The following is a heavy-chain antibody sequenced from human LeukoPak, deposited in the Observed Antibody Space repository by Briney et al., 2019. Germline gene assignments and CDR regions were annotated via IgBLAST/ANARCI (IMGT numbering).Heavy chain of an antibody. CDR3: ATHPSPYSYGFQPLFGFDY. CDR1: GYTFTTYN. Sequence: ASVKVSCKASGYTFTTYNINWVRQAPGQGLEWMGWISGYNGNTNYAQKLQGRVTMTTDTSTSTAYMELRSLRSDDTAVYYCATHPSPYSYGFQPLFGFDYWGQGTLVTVSS. CDR2: ISGYNGNT. D-gene: IGHD5-18*01. V-gene: IGHV1-18*01. J-gene: IGHJ4*02.